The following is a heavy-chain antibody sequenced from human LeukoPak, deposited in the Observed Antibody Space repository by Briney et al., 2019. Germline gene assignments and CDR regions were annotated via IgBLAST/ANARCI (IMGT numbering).Heavy chain of an antibody. V-gene: IGHV1-69*05. J-gene: IGHJ4*02. Sequence: GASVKVSCKASGYTFTSYAISWVRQAPGQGLEWMGGIIPIFGTANYAQKFQGRVTITTDESTSTAYMELSSLRSEDTAVYYCAIGGPTGRFDYWGQGTLVTVSS. CDR2: IIPIFGTA. D-gene: IGHD1-1*01. CDR3: AIGGPTGRFDY. CDR1: GYTFTSYA.